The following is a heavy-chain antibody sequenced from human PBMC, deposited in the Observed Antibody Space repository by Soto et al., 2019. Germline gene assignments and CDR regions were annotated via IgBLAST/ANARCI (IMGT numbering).Heavy chain of an antibody. D-gene: IGHD2-2*01. CDR2: ISSSGDST. J-gene: IGHJ4*02. V-gene: IGHV3-23*01. CDR3: AKDQCSTTSCYAVLEY. Sequence: GGALRLSCAASVFTFNIYALSWVRPTPGGGLEWVSAISSSGDSTYYADSVKGRFTISRDNSKNTVYLQMNSLRADDTAVYYCAKDQCSTTSCYAVLEYWGQGTQVTVSS. CDR1: VFTFNIYA.